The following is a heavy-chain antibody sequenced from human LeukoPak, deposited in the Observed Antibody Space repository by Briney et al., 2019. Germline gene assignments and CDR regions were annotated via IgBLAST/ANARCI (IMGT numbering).Heavy chain of an antibody. CDR3: AKDLRGAGFDY. D-gene: IGHD1-26*01. CDR2: IGQTGGDT. V-gene: IGHV3-23*01. CDR1: GGSISSSHYY. Sequence: PSETLSLTCTVSGGSISSSHYYWGWIRQPPGKGLEWVSLIGQTGGDTYYADSVKGRFTISRDNSKNTLFLQMSSLRAEDTAVYYCAKDLRGAGFDYWGQGNLVTVSS. J-gene: IGHJ4*02.